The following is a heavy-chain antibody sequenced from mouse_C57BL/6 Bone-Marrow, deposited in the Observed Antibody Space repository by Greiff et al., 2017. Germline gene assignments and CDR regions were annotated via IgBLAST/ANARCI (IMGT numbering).Heavy chain of an antibody. J-gene: IGHJ2*01. CDR3: APDSSGYVFDY. CDR2: IYPRSGNT. V-gene: IGHV1-81*01. CDR1: GYTFTSYG. Sequence: VQLQESGAELARPGASVKLSCKASGYTFTSYGISWVKQRTGQGLEWIGEIYPRSGNTYYNEKFKGKATLTADKSSSTAYMELRSLTSEDSAVYFCAPDSSGYVFDYWGQGTTLTVSS. D-gene: IGHD3-2*02.